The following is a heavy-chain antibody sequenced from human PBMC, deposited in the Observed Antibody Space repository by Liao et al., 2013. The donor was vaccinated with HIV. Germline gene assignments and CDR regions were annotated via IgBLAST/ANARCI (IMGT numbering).Heavy chain of an antibody. V-gene: IGHV4-34*02. CDR2: VSGNGRA. Sequence: QVQLQQRDTGLVRPSETLSLTCGIYGGSFDDKHWAWIRQSPGKGLEWIGEVSGNGRADSNPSLQSRVTMSVDTSKNQFSLKLTSVTAADTAVYYCARDKNAAFDIWGQGRMVTVSS. D-gene: IGHD2/OR15-2a*01. CDR3: ARDKNAAFDI. J-gene: IGHJ3*02. CDR1: GGSFDDKH.